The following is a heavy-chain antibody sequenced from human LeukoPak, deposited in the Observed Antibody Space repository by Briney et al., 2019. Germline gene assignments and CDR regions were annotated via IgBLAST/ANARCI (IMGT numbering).Heavy chain of an antibody. CDR2: IYYNGSS. D-gene: IGHD1-1*01. J-gene: IGHJ4*02. CDR3: ARVSSTGGLAY. V-gene: IGHV4-59*08. CDR1: GGSLTNYY. Sequence: SETLSLTCTVSGGSLTNYYWIWIRQPPGKGLEWIGYIYYNGSSNSNPSLKSRVGLSIDTSKNQFSLKVNSMTPRDAAVYYCARVSSTGGLAYWGQGTLVTVSS.